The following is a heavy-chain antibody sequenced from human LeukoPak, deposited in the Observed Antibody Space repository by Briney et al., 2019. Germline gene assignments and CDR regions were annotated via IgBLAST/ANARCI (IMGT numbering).Heavy chain of an antibody. J-gene: IGHJ4*02. V-gene: IGHV3-23*01. D-gene: IGHD3-16*02. CDR2: ISGSGGST. CDR1: GFTFSSYA. CDR3: AKSYVWGSYRPPFDY. Sequence: GGSLRLSCTASGFTFSSYAMSWVRQAPGKGLEWVSAISGSGGSTYYADSVKGRFTISRDNSKNTLYLQMNSLRAEDTAVYYCAKSYVWGSYRPPFDYWGQGTLVTVSS.